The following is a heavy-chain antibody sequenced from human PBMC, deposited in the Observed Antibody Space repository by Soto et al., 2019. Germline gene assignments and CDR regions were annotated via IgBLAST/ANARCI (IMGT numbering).Heavy chain of an antibody. Sequence: GESLKISCRTSGYSFPSYLIGLVRQMPGKGLEWMGIIYPGDSDTRYSPSFQGQVTISADKSISTAYLQWSSLKASDTAMYYCARRGIAVADEVDYWGQGTLVTVSS. J-gene: IGHJ4*02. CDR3: ARRGIAVADEVDY. CDR2: IYPGDSDT. D-gene: IGHD6-19*01. CDR1: GYSFPSYL. V-gene: IGHV5-51*01.